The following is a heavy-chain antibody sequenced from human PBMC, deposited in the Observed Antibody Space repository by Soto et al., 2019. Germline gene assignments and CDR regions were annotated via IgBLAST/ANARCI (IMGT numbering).Heavy chain of an antibody. J-gene: IGHJ4*02. CDR1: GYTLTSYG. CDR2: INAYNANT. V-gene: IGHV1-18*01. Sequence: ASVKVSCKASGYTLTSYGVSWVRQAPGQGLEWMGWINAYNANTNYAQKFQGRVTMTTDTSTNTAYMELRRLRSDDTAVYYCARDVRAPDRSDHWGQGTLVTVSS. CDR3: ARDVRAPDRSDH.